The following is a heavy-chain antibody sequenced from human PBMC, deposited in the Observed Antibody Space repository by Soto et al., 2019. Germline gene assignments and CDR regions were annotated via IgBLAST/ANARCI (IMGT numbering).Heavy chain of an antibody. D-gene: IGHD2-15*01. CDR1: GGTFSSYA. Sequence: VASVKVSCKASGGTFSSYAISWVRQAPGQGLEWMGGIIPIFGTANYAQKFQGRVTITADESTSTAYMELSSLRSEDTAVYYCARVYCSGGSCYGIDYWGQGTLVTVSS. J-gene: IGHJ4*02. CDR2: IIPIFGTA. V-gene: IGHV1-69*13. CDR3: ARVYCSGGSCYGIDY.